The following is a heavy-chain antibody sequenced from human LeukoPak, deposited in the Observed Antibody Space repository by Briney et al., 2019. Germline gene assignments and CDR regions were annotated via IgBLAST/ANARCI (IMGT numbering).Heavy chain of an antibody. Sequence: GGSLRLSCAASGFTFSSYSMNWVRQAPGKGLEWVSYISSSSSTIYYADSVKGRFTISRDNAKNSLYLQMNSLRAEDTAVYYCATDYDSTTPGYFDYWGQGTVVTVSS. CDR3: ATDYDSTTPGYFDY. V-gene: IGHV3-48*01. D-gene: IGHD3-22*01. J-gene: IGHJ4*02. CDR2: ISSSSSTI. CDR1: GFTFSSYS.